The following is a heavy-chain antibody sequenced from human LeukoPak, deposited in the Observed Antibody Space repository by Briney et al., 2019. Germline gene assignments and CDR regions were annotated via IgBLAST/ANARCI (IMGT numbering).Heavy chain of an antibody. CDR2: IYYSGST. D-gene: IGHD1-26*01. V-gene: IGHV4-59*08. CDR1: GGSISSYY. J-gene: IGHJ4*02. Sequence: SETLSLTCTVSGGSISSYYWSWIRQPPGKGLEWIGYIYYSGSTNYNLSLKSRVTISVDTSKNQFSLKLSSVTAADTAVYYCASLGGGELGDYWGQGTLVTVSS. CDR3: ASLGGGELGDY.